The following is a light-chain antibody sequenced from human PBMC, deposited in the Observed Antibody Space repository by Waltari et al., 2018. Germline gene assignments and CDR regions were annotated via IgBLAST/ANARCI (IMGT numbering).Light chain of an antibody. CDR2: WAS. CDR3: QQYYGTFPT. V-gene: IGKV4-1*01. Sequence: DIVMTQSPDSLPVSLGATVTISCKASLGVFYRSNNKNFLAWYQLKPGQPFKLLIYWASTRECGVPDRFSGSGSGTNFTLTISSLQAEDVAIYYCQQYYGTFPTFGQGTKLEI. J-gene: IGKJ1*01. CDR1: LGVFYRSNNKNF.